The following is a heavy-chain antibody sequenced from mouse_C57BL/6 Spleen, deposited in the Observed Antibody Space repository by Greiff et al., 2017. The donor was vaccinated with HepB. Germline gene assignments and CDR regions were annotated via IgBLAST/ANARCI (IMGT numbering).Heavy chain of an antibody. D-gene: IGHD1-1*01. CDR1: GYTFTDYN. Sequence: VQLQQSGPELVKPGASVKIPCKASGYTFTDYNMDWVKQSHGKSLEWIGDINPNNGGTIYNQKFKGKATLNVDKSSSTAYMELRSLTSEDTAVYYCARITTVVAQWYFDVWGTGTTVTVSS. J-gene: IGHJ1*03. CDR2: INPNNGGT. CDR3: ARITTVVAQWYFDV. V-gene: IGHV1-18*01.